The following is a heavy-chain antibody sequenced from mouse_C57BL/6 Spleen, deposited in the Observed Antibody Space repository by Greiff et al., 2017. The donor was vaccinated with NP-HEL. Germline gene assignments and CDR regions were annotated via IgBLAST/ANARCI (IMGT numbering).Heavy chain of an antibody. CDR1: GYTFTSYW. CDR3: ARRSPYYYGSSSFDY. CDR2: IDPSDSYT. D-gene: IGHD1-1*01. V-gene: IGHV1-50*01. J-gene: IGHJ2*01. Sequence: VQLQQPGAELVKPGASVKLSCKASGYTFTSYWMQWVKQRPGQGLEWIGEIDPSDSYTNYNQKFKGKATLTVDTSSSTAYMQLSSLTSEDSAVYYCARRSPYYYGSSSFDYWGQGTTLTVSS.